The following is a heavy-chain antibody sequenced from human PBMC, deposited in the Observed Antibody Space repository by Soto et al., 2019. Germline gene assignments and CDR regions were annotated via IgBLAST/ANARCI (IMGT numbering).Heavy chain of an antibody. CDR2: IIPIFGTA. J-gene: IGHJ6*02. Sequence: GASVKVSCEASGCTFSSYAISWVRQAPGQGLEWMGGIIPIFGTANYAQKFQGRVTITADESTSTAYMELSSLRSEDTAVYYCARGTYYYDSSGYHMDVWGQGTTVTVSS. V-gene: IGHV1-69*13. CDR3: ARGTYYYDSSGYHMDV. D-gene: IGHD3-22*01. CDR1: GCTFSSYA.